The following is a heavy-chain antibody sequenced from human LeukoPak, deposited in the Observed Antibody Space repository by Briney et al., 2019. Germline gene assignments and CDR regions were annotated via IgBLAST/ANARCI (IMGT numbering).Heavy chain of an antibody. Sequence: GGSLRLSCAASGFTFSSYWMHWVRQAPGKGLVWVSRINSDGSSTSYADSVKGRFTISRDNAKNTLYLQMNSLRAEDTAVYYCARDRPDDSNYYYYYYYYMDVWDKGTTVTVSS. CDR1: GFTFSSYW. J-gene: IGHJ6*03. CDR2: INSDGSST. D-gene: IGHD4-11*01. CDR3: ARDRPDDSNYYYYYYYYMDV. V-gene: IGHV3-74*01.